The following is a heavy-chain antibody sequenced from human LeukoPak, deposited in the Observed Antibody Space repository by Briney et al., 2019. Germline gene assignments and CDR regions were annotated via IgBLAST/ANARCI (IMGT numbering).Heavy chain of an antibody. Sequence: PSETLSLTCTVSGGSINSYYWSWIRQPPGKGLEWIGYIYYSGSTNYNPSLKSRVTISVDTSKNQFSLKLSSVTAADTAVYYCARDDSSGYLMGHAFDIWGQGTMVTVSS. CDR3: ARDDSSGYLMGHAFDI. V-gene: IGHV4-59*01. CDR1: GGSINSYY. CDR2: IYYSGST. D-gene: IGHD3-22*01. J-gene: IGHJ3*02.